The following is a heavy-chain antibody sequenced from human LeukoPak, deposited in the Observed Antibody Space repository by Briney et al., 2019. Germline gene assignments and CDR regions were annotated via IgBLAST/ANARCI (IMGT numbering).Heavy chain of an antibody. J-gene: IGHJ5*02. CDR3: ARGGSGYALNWFDP. V-gene: IGHV4-59*01. CDR2: ISYSGST. CDR1: GGSIGSYY. D-gene: IGHD5-12*01. Sequence: SETLSLTCTVSGGSIGSYYWSWIRQPPGKGLEWIGHISYSGSTNYNPSLKSRVTISVDTSKNRFSLKLSSVTAADTAVYYCARGGSGYALNWFDPWGQGTLVTVSS.